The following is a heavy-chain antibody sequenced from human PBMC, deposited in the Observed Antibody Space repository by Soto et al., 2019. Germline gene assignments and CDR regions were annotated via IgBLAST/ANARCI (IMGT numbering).Heavy chain of an antibody. CDR3: ARDRGTHDYDSKEGRMDD. J-gene: IGHJ6*02. CDR1: GYSISSGYY. D-gene: IGHD3-22*01. Sequence: SETLSLTCAVSGYSISSGYYWGRLRPPPGKGLEWSGSIYHSGSTYYNPSLKSRVTISVDTSKNQFSLKLSSVTAADPAVYYCARDRGTHDYDSKEGRMDDWGQGTTVTVAS. V-gene: IGHV4-38-2*02. CDR2: IYHSGST.